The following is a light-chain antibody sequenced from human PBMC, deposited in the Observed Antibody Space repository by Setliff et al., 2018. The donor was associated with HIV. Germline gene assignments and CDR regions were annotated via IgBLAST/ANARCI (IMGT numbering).Light chain of an antibody. CDR2: SNS. CDR1: SSNIETNT. CDR3: AAWDDSLNGYV. V-gene: IGLV1-44*01. Sequence: QSVLTQPPSASGTPGQRVTIPCSGGSSNIETNTVNWYQQLPGAAPKLLIHSNSPRPSGAPDRFSGSKSGTSASLAISGLQSEDEADYYCAAWDDSLNGYVFGTGTKVTVL. J-gene: IGLJ1*01.